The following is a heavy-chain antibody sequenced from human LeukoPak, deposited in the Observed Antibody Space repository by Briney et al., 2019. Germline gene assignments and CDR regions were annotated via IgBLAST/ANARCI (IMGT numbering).Heavy chain of an antibody. V-gene: IGHV3-9*01. J-gene: IGHJ3*02. CDR2: ISWNSGSI. D-gene: IGHD3-10*01. Sequence: GGSLRLSCAASGFTFDDYAMHWVRQAPGKGLEWVSGISWNSGSIGYADSVKGRFTISRDNSKNTLYLQMNSLRAEDTAVYYCANTIMVRGVWDAFDIWGQGTMVTVSS. CDR1: GFTFDDYA. CDR3: ANTIMVRGVWDAFDI.